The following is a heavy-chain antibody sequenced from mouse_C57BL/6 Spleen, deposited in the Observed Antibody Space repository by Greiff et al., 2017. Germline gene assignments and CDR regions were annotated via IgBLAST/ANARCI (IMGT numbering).Heavy chain of an antibody. CDR3: ARWGTTVVAPFDY. Sequence: QVQLQQSGAELVKPGASVKLSCKASGYTFTSYWMHWVKQRPGQGLEWIGMIHPNSGSTNYNEKFKSKATLTVDKSSSTAYMQLSSLTSEDSAVYYCARWGTTVVAPFDYWGQGTTLTVSS. J-gene: IGHJ2*01. CDR1: GYTFTSYW. CDR2: IHPNSGST. D-gene: IGHD1-1*01. V-gene: IGHV1-64*01.